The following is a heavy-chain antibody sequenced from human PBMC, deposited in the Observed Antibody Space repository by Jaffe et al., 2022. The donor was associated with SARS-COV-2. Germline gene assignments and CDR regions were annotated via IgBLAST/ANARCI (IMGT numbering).Heavy chain of an antibody. V-gene: IGHV3-23*01. CDR2: ISGSGGST. CDR1: GFTFSSYA. D-gene: IGHD6-13*01. Sequence: EVQLLESGGGLVQPGGSLRLSCAASGFTFSSYAMSWVRQAPGKGLEWVSAISGSGGSTYYADSVKGRFTISRDNSKNTLYLQMNSLRAEDTAVYYCAKTQAAGLRRQYYFDYWGQGTLVTVSS. J-gene: IGHJ4*02. CDR3: AKTQAAGLRRQYYFDY.